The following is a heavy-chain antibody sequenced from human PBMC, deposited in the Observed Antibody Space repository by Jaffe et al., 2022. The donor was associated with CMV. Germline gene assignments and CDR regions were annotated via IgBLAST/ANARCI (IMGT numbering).Heavy chain of an antibody. CDR3: AREGGYCTNGACRGGFDY. CDR1: GGSISSYY. CDR2: IYYSGST. D-gene: IGHD2-8*01. V-gene: IGHV4-59*01. Sequence: QVQLQESGPGLVKPSETLSLTCTVSGGSISSYYWSWIRQPPGKGLEWIGYIYYSGSTNYNPSLKSRVTISVDTSKNQFSLKLSSVTAADTAVYYCAREGGYCTNGACRGGFDYWGQGTLVTVSS. J-gene: IGHJ4*02.